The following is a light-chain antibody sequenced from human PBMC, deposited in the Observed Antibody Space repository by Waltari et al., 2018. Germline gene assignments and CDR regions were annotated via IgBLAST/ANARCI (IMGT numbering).Light chain of an antibody. CDR2: EDT. V-gene: IGLV2-23*01. CDR1: STDIGSYKL. CDR3: CSFSGRPWV. J-gene: IGLJ3*02. Sequence: QSALTQPASVSGSPGQSIPISCTGTSTDIGSYKLVSWYQHHSGEAPKLIIYEDTQRPSGVSNRFSGSKSGSTASLTISGLEAEDEADYYCCSFSGRPWVFGGGTRLTVL.